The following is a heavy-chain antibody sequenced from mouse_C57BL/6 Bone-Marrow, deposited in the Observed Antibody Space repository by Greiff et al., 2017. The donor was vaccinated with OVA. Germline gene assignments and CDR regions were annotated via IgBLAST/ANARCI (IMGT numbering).Heavy chain of an antibody. V-gene: IGHV1-64*01. Sequence: QVQLQQPGAELVKPGASVKLSCKASGYTFTSYWMHWVKQRPGQGLEWIGMIHPNSGSTNYNEKLKSKATLTVDKSSSTSYMQRSSLTSEDSAVYYCADMLSMDYWSQGTSVTVSS. J-gene: IGHJ4*01. CDR3: ADMLSMDY. CDR1: GYTFTSYW. CDR2: IHPNSGST.